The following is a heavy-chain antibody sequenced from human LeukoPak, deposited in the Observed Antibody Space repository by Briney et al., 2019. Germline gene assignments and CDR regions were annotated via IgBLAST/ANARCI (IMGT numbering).Heavy chain of an antibody. J-gene: IGHJ5*02. D-gene: IGHD1-7*01. CDR1: GGSVSSGSYY. CDR3: ARDRQDLGLPNWFDP. Sequence: SETLSLTCTVSGGSVSSGSYYWSWIRQPPGKGLEWIGYIYYSGSTNYNPSLKSRVTISVDTSKNQFSLKLSSVTAADTAVYYCARDRQDLGLPNWFDPWGQGTLVTVSS. CDR2: IYYSGST. V-gene: IGHV4-61*01.